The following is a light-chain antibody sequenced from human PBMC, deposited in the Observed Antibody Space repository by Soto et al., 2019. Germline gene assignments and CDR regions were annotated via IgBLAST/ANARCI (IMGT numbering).Light chain of an antibody. J-gene: IGLJ2*01. CDR3: GTWDTSLSGVV. Sequence: QSVLTQPPSVSAAPGQKVTISCSGGTSNTGTYYVSWYQQLPGTAPKLLIYDDDKRPSGIPDRFSASKSGTSATLGITGLQTGDEADYYCGTWDTSLSGVVFGGGTKLTVL. CDR1: TSNTGTYY. V-gene: IGLV1-51*01. CDR2: DDD.